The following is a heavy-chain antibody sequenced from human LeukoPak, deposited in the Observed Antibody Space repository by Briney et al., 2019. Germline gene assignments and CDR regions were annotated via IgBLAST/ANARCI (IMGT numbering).Heavy chain of an antibody. CDR3: AREERRSWYFDY. CDR1: GGSISSSNW. CDR2: IYHSGST. J-gene: IGHJ4*02. D-gene: IGHD1-1*01. Sequence: SETLSLTCAVSGGSISSSNWWSWVRQPPGKGLEWIGEIYHSGSTNYNPSLKSRVTISVDKSKNQFSPKLSSVTAADTAVYYCAREERRSWYFDYWGQGTLVTVSS. V-gene: IGHV4-4*02.